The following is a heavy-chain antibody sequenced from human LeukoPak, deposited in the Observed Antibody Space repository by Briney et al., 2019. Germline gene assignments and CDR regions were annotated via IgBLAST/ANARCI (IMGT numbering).Heavy chain of an antibody. CDR1: GYTFTSYY. J-gene: IGHJ3*02. D-gene: IGHD6-19*01. Sequence: GASVKVSCKASGYTFTSYYMHWVRQAPGQGLEWMRIINPSGGSTSYAQKFQGRVTMTRDMSTSTVYMELSSLRAEDTALYYCAKDTAVAGTWYAFDIWGQGTMVTVSS. V-gene: IGHV1-46*01. CDR3: AKDTAVAGTWYAFDI. CDR2: INPSGGST.